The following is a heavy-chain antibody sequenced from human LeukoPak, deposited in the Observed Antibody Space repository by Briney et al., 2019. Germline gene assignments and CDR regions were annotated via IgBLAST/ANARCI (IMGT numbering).Heavy chain of an antibody. CDR2: IDHSGST. J-gene: IGHJ6*02. CDR3: ARGRGSHGYPLHYGMDV. Sequence: SETLSLTCAVYGGSFIGYYWTWIRQPPGKGLEWIGEIDHSGSTNYNPSLKSPVTISVDTSKNQFSLRLSSVTATDTAVYYCARGRGSHGYPLHYGMDVWGQGTTVTVSS. V-gene: IGHV4-34*01. CDR1: GGSFIGYY. D-gene: IGHD5-18*01.